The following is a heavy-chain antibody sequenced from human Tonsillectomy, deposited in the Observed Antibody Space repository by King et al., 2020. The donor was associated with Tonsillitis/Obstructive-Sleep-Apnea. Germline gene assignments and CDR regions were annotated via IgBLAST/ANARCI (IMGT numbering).Heavy chain of an antibody. V-gene: IGHV4-39*01. Sequence: QLQESGPGLVKPSENLSLSCSVSGGSISSSTYYWGWIRQPPGKGLEWIGNIYYSGSTYYNPSLKSRVTISVDTSKNQFSLKLSSVTAADTAVYYCADQYCSIIICQSIREGFDPWVQGTLVTVSS. D-gene: IGHD2-2*01. J-gene: IGHJ5*02. CDR2: IYYSGST. CDR1: GGSISSSTYY. CDR3: ADQYCSIIICQSIREGFDP.